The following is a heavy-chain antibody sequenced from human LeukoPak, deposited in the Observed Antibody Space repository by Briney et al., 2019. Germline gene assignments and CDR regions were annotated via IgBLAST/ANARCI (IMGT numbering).Heavy chain of an antibody. CDR1: GFTFSSYS. CDR3: ARRYCSSTSCLIDY. CDR2: ISSSSSTI. D-gene: IGHD2-2*01. Sequence: GGSLRLSCAASGFTFSSYSMNWLRQAPGKGLEGVSYISSSSSTIYYADSVKGRFTISRDNAKNSLYLQMNSLRADDTAVYYCARRYCSSTSCLIDYWGQGTLVTVSS. J-gene: IGHJ4*02. V-gene: IGHV3-48*01.